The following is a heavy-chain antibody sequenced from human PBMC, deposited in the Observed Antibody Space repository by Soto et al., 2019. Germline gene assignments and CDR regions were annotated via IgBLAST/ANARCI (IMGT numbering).Heavy chain of an antibody. V-gene: IGHV1-2*06. J-gene: IGHJ4*02. CDR3: ARDGDLAFRGYNFAFDF. CDR2: MNLDTGGT. D-gene: IGHD5-18*01. Sequence: QVQLVQSGAEVKKPGASVRVSCEASGYRFTAYYIHWVRQAPGQGLEWMGRMNLDTGGTTYSQKFQGRVTMTRDTAMSKAYNEVSMLKSDDTAMYYWARDGDLAFRGYNFAFDFWGQGTLVTVSS. CDR1: GYRFTAYY.